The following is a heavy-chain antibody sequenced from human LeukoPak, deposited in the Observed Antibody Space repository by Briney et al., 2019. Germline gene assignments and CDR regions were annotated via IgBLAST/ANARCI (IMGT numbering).Heavy chain of an antibody. CDR3: AKALGAVCGTGCSSRYFDC. Sequence: GGSLRLSCAASGFTFSNYAMSWVRQAPGKGLEWVSIISGSGDSAYSADSMKGRFTISKDNSKNTLYLQMNSLRAEDTAVYYCAKALGAVCGTGCSSRYFDCWGQGTLVTVSS. D-gene: IGHD2-21*02. CDR2: ISGSGDSA. CDR1: GFTFSNYA. V-gene: IGHV3-23*01. J-gene: IGHJ4*02.